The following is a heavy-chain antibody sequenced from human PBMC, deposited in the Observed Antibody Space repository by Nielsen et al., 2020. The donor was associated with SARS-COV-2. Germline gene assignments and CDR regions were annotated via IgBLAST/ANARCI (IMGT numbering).Heavy chain of an antibody. J-gene: IGHJ5*02. CDR2: TSYDGNT. D-gene: IGHD2-15*01. CDR1: GDSITSGGSH. V-gene: IGHV4-31*03. CDR3: ARGAAWFDP. Sequence: SETLSLTCTVSGDSITSGGSHWSWIRHHPSRGLEWLGFTSYDGNTYSNPSLGSRLIISVDTSENQFSLRLNSVTAADTAIYFCARGAAWFDPWGQGTRVTFSS.